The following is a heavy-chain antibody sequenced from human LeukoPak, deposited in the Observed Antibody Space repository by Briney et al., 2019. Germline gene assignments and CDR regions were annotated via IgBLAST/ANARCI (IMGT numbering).Heavy chain of an antibody. CDR3: ARVLRYFDWLSNENNYFDY. CDR1: GFTFSSYS. CDR2: ISSSSSYI. Sequence: PGGSLRLSCAASGFTFSSYSMNWVRQAPGKGLEWVSSISSSSSYIYYADSVKGRFTISRDNAKNSLYLQMNSLRAEDTAVYYCARVLRYFDWLSNENNYFDYWGQGTLVTVSS. V-gene: IGHV3-21*01. J-gene: IGHJ4*02. D-gene: IGHD3-9*01.